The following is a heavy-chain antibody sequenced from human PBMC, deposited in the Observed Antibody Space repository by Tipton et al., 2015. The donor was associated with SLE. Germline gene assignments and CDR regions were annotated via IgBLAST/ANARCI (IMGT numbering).Heavy chain of an antibody. D-gene: IGHD1-26*01. V-gene: IGHV4-39*07. CDR2: IYYSGST. CDR3: ARELRIVGAKDWFDP. J-gene: IGHJ5*02. CDR1: GGSISSSSYY. Sequence: LRLSCTVSGGSISSSSYYWGWIRQPPGKGLEWIGSIYYSGSTYYNPSLKSRVTISVDTSKNQFSLKLSSVTAADTAVYYCARELRIVGAKDWFDPWGQGILVTVSS.